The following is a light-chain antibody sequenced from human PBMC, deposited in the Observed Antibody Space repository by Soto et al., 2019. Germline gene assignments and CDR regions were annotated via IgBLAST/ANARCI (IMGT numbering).Light chain of an antibody. CDR1: QSVSSSY. Sequence: EIVLTQSPGTLSLSPGERATLSCRASQSVSSSYLAWYQQKPGQAPRLLMYATSRRATGIPDRFSGSGSGTDFTLTISRLEPEDFAVYYCQQYGSSPRTFGQGTKVEIK. CDR3: QQYGSSPRT. V-gene: IGKV3-20*01. CDR2: ATS. J-gene: IGKJ1*01.